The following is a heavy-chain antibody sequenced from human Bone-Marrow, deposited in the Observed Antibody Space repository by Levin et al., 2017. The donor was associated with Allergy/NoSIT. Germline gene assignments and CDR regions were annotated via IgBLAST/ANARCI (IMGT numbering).Heavy chain of an antibody. Sequence: GESLKISCTASGFTFSNYAMSWVRQAPGKGLEWVSGLSGSGGSTYYADSVRGRFTISRDNSKNTLYVQMNTLRAEDTAVYYCAKSYYDILTGFSNFEYWGQGTLVTVSS. CDR3: AKSYYDILTGFSNFEY. CDR1: GFTFSNYA. D-gene: IGHD3-9*01. J-gene: IGHJ4*02. CDR2: LSGSGGST. V-gene: IGHV3-23*01.